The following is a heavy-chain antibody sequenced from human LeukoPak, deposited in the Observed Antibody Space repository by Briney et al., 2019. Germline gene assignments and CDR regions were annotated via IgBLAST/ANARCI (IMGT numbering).Heavy chain of an antibody. Sequence: GESLQISCQGSGYCFTSYWIGWARPMPGKGLEWMGIIYPGDSDTRYSPSFQGQVTISADKSISTAYLQWSSLKASDTAMYYCARQGESSSWNYWGQGTLVTVSS. V-gene: IGHV5-51*01. CDR2: IYPGDSDT. D-gene: IGHD6-13*01. CDR1: GYCFTSYW. CDR3: ARQGESSSWNY. J-gene: IGHJ4*02.